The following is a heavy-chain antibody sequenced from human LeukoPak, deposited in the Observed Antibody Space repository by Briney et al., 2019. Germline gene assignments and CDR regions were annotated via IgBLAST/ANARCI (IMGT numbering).Heavy chain of an antibody. CDR2: ISAYNGNT. J-gene: IGHJ6*03. CDR1: GYTFTNYG. D-gene: IGHD6-6*01. V-gene: IGHV1-18*01. Sequence: ASVNVSCKSSGYTFTNYGISWVRQAPGQGLEWMGLISAYNGNTYYAQKLQGRVTMTTDTSTSTAYMELSSLRFEDTAVYYCAAVRLHSSSSEGVYYYFMDVWGKGTTVTVSS. CDR3: AAVRLHSSSSEGVYYYFMDV.